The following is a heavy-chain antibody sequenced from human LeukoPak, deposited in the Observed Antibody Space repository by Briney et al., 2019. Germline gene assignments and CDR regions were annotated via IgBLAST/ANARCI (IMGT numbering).Heavy chain of an antibody. Sequence: ASVKVSCKASGYTFTSYYMHWVRQAPGQGLEWMGIINPSGGSTSYAQKFQGRVTMTRDTSTSTVYMELSSLRSEDTAVYYCARVRGVIQRKRIYYFDYWGQGTLVTVSS. V-gene: IGHV1-46*01. D-gene: IGHD3-10*01. J-gene: IGHJ4*02. CDR2: INPSGGST. CDR3: ARVRGVIQRKRIYYFDY. CDR1: GYTFTSYY.